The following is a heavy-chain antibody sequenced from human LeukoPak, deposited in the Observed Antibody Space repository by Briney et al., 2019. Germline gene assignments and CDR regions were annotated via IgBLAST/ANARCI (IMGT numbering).Heavy chain of an antibody. CDR3: ARTPANCSGGRCPPGDYQYYYGMDV. Sequence: SETLSLTCTASGGSMSSSYWSWVRQPPGQGLEWLGYIYYSGNTKYNPSLKSRGTISVDTSKNQFSLELRSVTAADTAVYYCARTPANCSGGRCPPGDYQYYYGMDVWGQGTTVTVSS. V-gene: IGHV4-59*08. CDR2: IYYSGNT. J-gene: IGHJ6*02. D-gene: IGHD2-15*01. CDR1: GGSMSSSY.